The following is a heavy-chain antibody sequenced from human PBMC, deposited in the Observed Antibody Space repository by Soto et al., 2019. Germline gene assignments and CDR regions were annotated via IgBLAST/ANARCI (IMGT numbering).Heavy chain of an antibody. CDR1: GYTFIGYY. CDR3: ARVGGGLASLGYYGMDV. D-gene: IGHD3-10*01. J-gene: IGHJ6*02. Sequence: ASVKVSCKASGYTFIGYYIHWVRQAPGQGLEGMGWINPNSGGTNYAQRFQGGVTMTRDRSISTAYMELSRLKSDGPAVYYCARVGGGLASLGYYGMDVWGQGTTVTVFS. V-gene: IGHV1-2*02. CDR2: INPNSGGT.